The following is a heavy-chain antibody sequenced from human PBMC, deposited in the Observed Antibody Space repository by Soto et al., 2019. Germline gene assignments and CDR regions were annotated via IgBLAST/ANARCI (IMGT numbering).Heavy chain of an antibody. J-gene: IGHJ5*02. CDR1: GGSFSGYY. CDR3: AREGVGATPYNWFDP. CDR2: INQSGST. D-gene: IGHD1-26*01. Sequence: SETLSLTCAVYGGSFSGYYWSWIRQPPGKGLEWIGEINQSGSTNYNPSLKSRVTISVDTSKNQFSLKLSSATAADTAVYYCAREGVGATPYNWFDPRGQGTLVTVSS. V-gene: IGHV4-34*01.